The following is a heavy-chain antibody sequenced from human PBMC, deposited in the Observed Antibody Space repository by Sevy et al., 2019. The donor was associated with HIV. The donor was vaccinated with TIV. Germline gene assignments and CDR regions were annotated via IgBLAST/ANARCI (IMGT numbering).Heavy chain of an antibody. Sequence: SETLSLTCAVSGGSISSGGYSWNWIRQPPGEGLEWIGYIFHTGSTYYNPSLKSRVTISVDRSKNQFSLQLSSVTAADTAIYYCARAAATVTTLTHFDYWGQGTLVTVSS. J-gene: IGHJ4*02. V-gene: IGHV4-30-2*01. CDR1: GGSISSGGYS. CDR3: ARAAATVTTLTHFDY. CDR2: IFHTGST. D-gene: IGHD4-17*01.